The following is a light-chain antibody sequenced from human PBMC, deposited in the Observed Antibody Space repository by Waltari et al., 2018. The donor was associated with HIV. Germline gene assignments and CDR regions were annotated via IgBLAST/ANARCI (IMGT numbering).Light chain of an antibody. Sequence: EMVLPQPRHFQSVNSTDTVTFTCRASQGIGYNLHWYQQNPGQSPTLLIKYASEPVSGVPARFSGSGSGTEFTLTINSLEAEDAAAYYCQQSRSLPWTFGQGTKVDIK. CDR3: QQSRSLPWT. CDR1: QGIGYN. V-gene: IGKV6D-21*02. J-gene: IGKJ1*01. CDR2: YAS.